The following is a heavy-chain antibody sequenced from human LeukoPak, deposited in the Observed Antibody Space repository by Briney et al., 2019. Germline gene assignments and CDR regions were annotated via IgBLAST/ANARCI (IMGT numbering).Heavy chain of an antibody. D-gene: IGHD2-15*01. J-gene: IGHJ6*03. CDR2: IYYSGST. Sequence: SSETLSLTCTVSGGSISSSSYYWGWIRQPPGKGLEWIGSIYYSGSTYYNPSLKSRVTISVDTSKNQFSLKLSSVTAADTAVYYCARLGGNYHYYYMDVWGKGTTVTVSS. V-gene: IGHV4-39*01. CDR1: GGSISSSSYY. CDR3: ARLGGNYHYYYMDV.